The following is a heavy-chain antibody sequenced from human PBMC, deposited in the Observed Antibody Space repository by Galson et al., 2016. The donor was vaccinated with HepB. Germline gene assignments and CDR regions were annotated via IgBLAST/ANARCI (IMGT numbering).Heavy chain of an antibody. J-gene: IGHJ4*02. CDR2: ITTYSGDT. D-gene: IGHD3-10*01. V-gene: IGHV1-18*01. CDR1: GYSFTSHS. CDR3: ARDHDNYGSGSDY. Sequence: SVKVSCKASGYSFTSHSISWVRQAPGRGLEWMGYITTYSGDTYYAPNLQGRVTMTTDTSTRTAYMELRSLRSDDTAVYYCARDHDNYGSGSDYWGQGTLVTVSS.